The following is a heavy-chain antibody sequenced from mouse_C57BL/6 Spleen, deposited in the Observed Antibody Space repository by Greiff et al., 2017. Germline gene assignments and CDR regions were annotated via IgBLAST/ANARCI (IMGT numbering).Heavy chain of an antibody. Sequence: EVKVEESGGGLVKPGGSLKLSCAASGFTFSSYTMSWVRQTPEKRLEWVATISGGGGNTYYPDSVKGRFTISRDNAKNTLYLQMSSLRSEDTALYYCARLSGSWFAYWGQGTLVTVSA. J-gene: IGHJ3*01. V-gene: IGHV5-9*01. CDR2: ISGGGGNT. CDR3: ARLSGSWFAY. CDR1: GFTFSSYT. D-gene: IGHD6-2*01.